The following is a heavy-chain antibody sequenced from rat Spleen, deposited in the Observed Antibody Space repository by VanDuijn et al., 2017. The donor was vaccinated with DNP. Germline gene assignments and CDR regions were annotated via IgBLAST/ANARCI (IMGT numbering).Heavy chain of an antibody. CDR1: GFTFSSYW. D-gene: IGHD4-3*01. Sequence: EVLLVETGGGLVQPGRSLKVSCVASGFTFSSYWMFWVRQAPGKGLEWITSINTDGGNTYYSDSVKGRFTISRDNAKSTLYLQMNSLRSEDMATYYCVRWSSGHFDYWGQGVMVPVSS. CDR3: VRWSSGHFDY. CDR2: INTDGGNT. J-gene: IGHJ2*01. V-gene: IGHV5-58*01.